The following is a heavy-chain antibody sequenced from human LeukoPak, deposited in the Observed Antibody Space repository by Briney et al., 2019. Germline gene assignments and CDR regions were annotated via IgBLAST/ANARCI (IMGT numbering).Heavy chain of an antibody. V-gene: IGHV4-39*07. J-gene: IGHJ2*01. CDR2: IYYSGST. CDR3: ARGFIRAWYFDL. Sequence: SETLSLTCTVSGGSISSSSYYWGWIRQPPGKGLEWIGSIYYSGSTYYNPSLKSRVTISVDTSKNQFSLKLSSVTAADTAVYYCARGFIRAWYFDLWGRGTLVTVSS. D-gene: IGHD3-10*01. CDR1: GGSISSSSYY.